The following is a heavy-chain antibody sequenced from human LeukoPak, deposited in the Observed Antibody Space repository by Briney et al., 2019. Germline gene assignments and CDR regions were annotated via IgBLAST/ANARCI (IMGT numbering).Heavy chain of an antibody. J-gene: IGHJ4*02. D-gene: IGHD3-10*01. Sequence: GGSLRLSCAASGFPFSSHAMSWIRQAPGKGLEWVSYISSSGSTIYYADSVKGRFTISRDNAKNSLYLQMNSLRAEDTAVYYCATYYYGSGSSYWGQGTLVTVSS. V-gene: IGHV3-11*01. CDR3: ATYYYGSGSSY. CDR1: GFPFSSHA. CDR2: ISSSGSTI.